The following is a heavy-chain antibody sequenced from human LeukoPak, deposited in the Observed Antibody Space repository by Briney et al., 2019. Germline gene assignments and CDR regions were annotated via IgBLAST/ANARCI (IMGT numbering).Heavy chain of an antibody. J-gene: IGHJ6*02. V-gene: IGHV5-51*01. D-gene: IGHD3-22*01. CDR3: ARRAQGYYDSSGYYNYYYYGMDV. CDR1: GYSFTSYW. Sequence: GESLKISCKGSGYSFTSYWIGWVRQMPGKGLEWMGIIYPGDSDTRYSPSFQGQVTISADKSISTAYLQWSSLKASDTAMYYRARRAQGYYDSSGYYNYYYYGMDVWGQGTTVTVSS. CDR2: IYPGDSDT.